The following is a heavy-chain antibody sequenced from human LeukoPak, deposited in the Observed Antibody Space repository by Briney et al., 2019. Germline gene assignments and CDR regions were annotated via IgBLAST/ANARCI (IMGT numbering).Heavy chain of an antibody. CDR3: AGDQLRSTFGMDV. CDR1: GGSFSGYY. J-gene: IGHJ4*02. V-gene: IGHV4-34*01. Sequence: PSETLSLTCAVYGGSFSGYYWSWIRQPPGKGLEWIGEINHSGSTNYNPSLKSRVTISVDTSKNQFSLKLSSVTAADTAVYYCAGDQLRSTFGMDVWGQGILVTVSS. D-gene: IGHD2-2*01. CDR2: INHSGST.